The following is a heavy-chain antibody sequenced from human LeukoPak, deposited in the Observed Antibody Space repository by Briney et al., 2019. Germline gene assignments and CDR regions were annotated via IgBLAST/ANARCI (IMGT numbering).Heavy chain of an antibody. CDR2: ISGSGGAT. CDR3: AKRGVVIRVILVGFHKEAYYFDS. V-gene: IGHV3-23*01. Sequence: GGSLRLSCAVSGITLSNYGMGWVRQAPGKGLEWVAGISGSGGATNYADSVKGRFTISRDNPKNTLYLQMNSLRVEDTAVYFCAKRGVVIRVILVGFHKEAYYFDSWGQGALVTVSS. J-gene: IGHJ4*02. CDR1: GITLSNYG. D-gene: IGHD3-22*01.